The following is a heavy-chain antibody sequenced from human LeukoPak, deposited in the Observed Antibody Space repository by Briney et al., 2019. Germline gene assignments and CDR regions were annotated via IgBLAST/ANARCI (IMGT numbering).Heavy chain of an antibody. CDR3: ARDGSGSKSYYYYYYMDV. CDR1: GYTFTGYY. D-gene: IGHD5-12*01. CDR2: INPNSGGT. V-gene: IGHV1-2*02. J-gene: IGHJ6*03. Sequence: ASVKVSCKASGYTFTGYYMHWVRQAPGQGLEWMGWINPNSGGTNYAQKFQGRVTMTRDTSISTAYMELSRLRFDGTAVYYCARDGSGSKSYYYYYYMDVWGKGTTVTISS.